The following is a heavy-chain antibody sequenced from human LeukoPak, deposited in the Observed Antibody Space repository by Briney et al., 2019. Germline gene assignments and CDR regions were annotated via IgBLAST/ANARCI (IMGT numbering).Heavy chain of an antibody. Sequence: SETLSLTCTVSGGSISSGGYYWSWIRQHPGKGLEWIGYIYYSGSTNYNPSLKSRVTISVDTSKNQFSLKLSSVTAADTAVYYCARQVPAAWFDPWGQGTLVTVSS. CDR1: GGSISSGGYY. V-gene: IGHV4-61*08. CDR3: ARQVPAAWFDP. J-gene: IGHJ5*02. CDR2: IYYSGST. D-gene: IGHD2-2*01.